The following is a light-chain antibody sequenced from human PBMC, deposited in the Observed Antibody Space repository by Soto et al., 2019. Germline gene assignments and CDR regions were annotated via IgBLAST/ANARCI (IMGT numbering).Light chain of an antibody. V-gene: IGLV2-14*01. J-gene: IGLJ2*01. CDR2: DVS. CDR3: SSYTRSSTRV. CDR1: SSDVGDYNY. Sequence: QSALTQPASVSGSPGQSITISCTGTSSDVGDYNYVSWYQQHPGKAPKVMIYDVSNRPSGVSNRFSGSKSGNTASLTISGLQAEDEADYYCSSYTRSSTRVFGGGTKVTVL.